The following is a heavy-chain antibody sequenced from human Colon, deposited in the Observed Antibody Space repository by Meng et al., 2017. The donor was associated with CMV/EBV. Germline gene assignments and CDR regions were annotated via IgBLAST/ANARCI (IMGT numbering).Heavy chain of an antibody. CDR3: AREE. V-gene: IGHV3-74*01. J-gene: IGHJ2*01. Sequence: GGSLRLSCATSGFIFSDYWMHWVRQVPGTGLVWVSSVNREGSNTNYADSVKGRFTISRDNARNTLYLQMNSLRVEDTAVYYCAREERGSGTLVTVSS. CDR1: GFIFSDYW. CDR2: VNREGSNT.